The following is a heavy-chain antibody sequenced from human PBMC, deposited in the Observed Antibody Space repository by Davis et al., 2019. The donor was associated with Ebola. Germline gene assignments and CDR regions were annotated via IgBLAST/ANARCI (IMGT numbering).Heavy chain of an antibody. V-gene: IGHV1-3*01. CDR2: INAGNGNT. Sequence: ASVTVSCKASGYTFTSYAMHWVRQAPGQRLEWMGWINAGNGNTKYSQKFQGRVTITRDTSASTAYMELRSLRSDDTAVYYCARDLGLYYFDYWGQGTLVTVSS. J-gene: IGHJ4*02. D-gene: IGHD3-16*01. CDR3: ARDLGLYYFDY. CDR1: GYTFTSYA.